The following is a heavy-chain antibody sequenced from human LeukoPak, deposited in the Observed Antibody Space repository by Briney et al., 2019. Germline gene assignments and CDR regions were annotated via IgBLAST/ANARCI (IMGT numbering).Heavy chain of an antibody. CDR2: ISATTGYI. Sequence: PGGSLRLSCAASGFLFSSYSMNWVRQAPGKGLEWVSSISATTGYIFYVDSVKGRFTISRDNTKNSLYLQMNSLRAEDTAVYYCTRVSCSGASCSDYWGQGTLVTVSS. CDR3: TRVSCSGASCSDY. CDR1: GFLFSSYS. D-gene: IGHD2-15*01. J-gene: IGHJ4*02. V-gene: IGHV3-21*01.